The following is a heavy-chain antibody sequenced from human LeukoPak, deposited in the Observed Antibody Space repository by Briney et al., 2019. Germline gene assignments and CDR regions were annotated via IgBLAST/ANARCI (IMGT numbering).Heavy chain of an antibody. V-gene: IGHV5-51*01. CDR1: GYSFTSYW. Sequence: PGESLKISCKGSGYSFTSYWIGWVRQMPGKGLEWMGIIYPGDSDTKYSPSFQGQVTISADKSISTAYLQWSSLKASDTAMYYCARLYDYGDYGDYFDYWGQGTLVTVSS. D-gene: IGHD4-17*01. CDR3: ARLYDYGDYGDYFDY. CDR2: IYPGDSDT. J-gene: IGHJ4*02.